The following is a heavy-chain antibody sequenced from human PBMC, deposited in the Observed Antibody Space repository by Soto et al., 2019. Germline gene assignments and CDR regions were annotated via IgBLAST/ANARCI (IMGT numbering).Heavy chain of an antibody. V-gene: IGHV4-59*01. Sequence: PSETLSLTCTVSGGSISSYYWSWIRQPPGKGLEWIGYIYYSGSTNYNPSLKSRVTISVDTSKNQFSLKLSSVYLQMDSLKTEDTAVYYCVRTIQPGTTTYFDYWGQGTLVTVSS. J-gene: IGHJ4*02. CDR2: IYYSGST. CDR1: GGSISSYY. D-gene: IGHD1-1*01. CDR3: DTAVYYCVRTIQPGTTTYFDY.